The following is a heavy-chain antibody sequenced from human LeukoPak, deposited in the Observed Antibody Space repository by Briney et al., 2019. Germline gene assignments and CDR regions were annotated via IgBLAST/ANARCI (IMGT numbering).Heavy chain of an antibody. V-gene: IGHV1-2*02. D-gene: IGHD6-6*01. CDR1: GYTFTGYY. CDR3: ARDLRSIAARGYYYYGMDV. J-gene: IGHJ6*02. CDR2: INPNSGGT. Sequence: ASVKVSCKASGYTFTGYYIHWVRQAPGQGLEWMGCINPNSGGTSYAQKFQGRVTMTRDTSISTAYMELSRLRSDGTAVYYCARDLRSIAARGYYYYGMDVWAKGPRSPSP.